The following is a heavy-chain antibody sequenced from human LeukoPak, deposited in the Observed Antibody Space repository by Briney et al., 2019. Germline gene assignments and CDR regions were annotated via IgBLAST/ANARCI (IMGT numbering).Heavy chain of an antibody. D-gene: IGHD3-3*01. CDR2: VYPEDGET. CDR3: ATSRRGAMGYDFWSGPRPFDY. CDR1: GYTFTDYY. V-gene: IGHV1-69-2*01. J-gene: IGHJ4*02. Sequence: ASVKVSCKVSGYTFTDYYMHWVQQAPGKGLEWMGLVYPEDGETIYAEKFQGRVTITADTSTDTAYMELSSLISEDTAVYYCATSRRGAMGYDFWSGPRPFDYWGQGTLVTVSS.